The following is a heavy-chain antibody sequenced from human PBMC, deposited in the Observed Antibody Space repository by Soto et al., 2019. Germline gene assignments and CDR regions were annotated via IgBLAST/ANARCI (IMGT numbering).Heavy chain of an antibody. D-gene: IGHD7-27*01. J-gene: IGHJ4*02. Sequence: GASVKVSCKASGYTFTSYDINWVRQATGQGLEWMGWMNPNSGNTGYAQKFQGRVTMTRNTSISTAYMELSSLRSEDTAVYYCRVFLGTKVYFDYWGQGTLVTVSS. CDR2: MNPNSGNT. CDR1: GYTFTSYD. CDR3: RVFLGTKVYFDY. V-gene: IGHV1-8*01.